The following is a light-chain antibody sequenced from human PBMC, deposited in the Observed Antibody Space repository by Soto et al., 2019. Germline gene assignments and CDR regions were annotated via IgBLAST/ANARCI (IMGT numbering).Light chain of an antibody. V-gene: IGLV2-8*01. Sequence: QSALTQPPSASGSPGQSVTISCTGTSSDVGGYNYVSWYQQHPGKAPKLMIYEVSKRPPGVPDRFSGSKSGNTASLTVSGLQAEDEADYYCSSYAGSNNLGVFGTGTKVTVL. CDR3: SSYAGSNNLGV. J-gene: IGLJ1*01. CDR2: EVS. CDR1: SSDVGGYNY.